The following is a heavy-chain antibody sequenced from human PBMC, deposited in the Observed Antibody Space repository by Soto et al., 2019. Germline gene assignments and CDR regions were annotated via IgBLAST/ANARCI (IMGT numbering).Heavy chain of an antibody. CDR3: ARGGGPRDAFDI. CDR1: GYTFASYG. D-gene: IGHD2-15*01. CDR2: ISVYNGNT. V-gene: IGHV1-18*01. Sequence: EASVKVSCKSSGYTFASYGISWVRQAPGQGLEWMGWISVYNGNTNYTQKFQGRVTLSTDTTTSTAYMELRSLRSDDTAVYYCARGGGPRDAFDIWGQGTMVTVSS. J-gene: IGHJ3*02.